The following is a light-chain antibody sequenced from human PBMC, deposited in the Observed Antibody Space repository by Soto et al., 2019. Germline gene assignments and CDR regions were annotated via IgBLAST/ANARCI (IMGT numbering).Light chain of an antibody. CDR1: QSISNNH. CDR3: EYYGSSIT. J-gene: IGKJ4*01. V-gene: IGKV3-20*01. Sequence: DIVLTQSPGTLSLSAVERVTLSCRASQSISNNHLSRHKQKPGQAPRLLIHGTSNRATGIPDRFSGSGSGTDFTLTFSRLEPEDFAVYYCEYYGSSITFGGGTKVDIK. CDR2: GTS.